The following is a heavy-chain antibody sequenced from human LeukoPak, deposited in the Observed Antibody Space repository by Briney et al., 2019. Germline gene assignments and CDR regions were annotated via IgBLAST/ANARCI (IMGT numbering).Heavy chain of an antibody. V-gene: IGHV1-18*01. CDR1: GYTFTSYG. J-gene: IGHJ6*03. CDR2: ISAYNGNT. Sequence: ASVKVSCKASGYTFTSYGISWVRQAPGQGLEWMGWISAYNGNTNYAQKLQGRVTMTTDTSTSTAYMELRSLRSDDTALYHCARETVIAVADHSDYYYYYMDVWGKGTTVTISS. D-gene: IGHD6-19*01. CDR3: ARETVIAVADHSDYYYYYMDV.